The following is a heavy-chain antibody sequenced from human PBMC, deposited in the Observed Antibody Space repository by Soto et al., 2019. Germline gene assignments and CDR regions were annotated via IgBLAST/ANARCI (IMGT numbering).Heavy chain of an antibody. J-gene: IGHJ4*02. Sequence: QITLKESGPTLVKPTQTLTLTCTFSGFSLTTNAVGVGWIRQPPGKALEWLTLIYWDDDKHYSPSLKGRLTITKDTSKNQVVLTMTNMDPADTATYYCAHRPSPMTEVARRGGYFDNWGQGTLVTVSS. D-gene: IGHD3-22*01. CDR3: AHRPSPMTEVARRGGYFDN. V-gene: IGHV2-5*02. CDR2: IYWDDDK. CDR1: GFSLTTNAVG.